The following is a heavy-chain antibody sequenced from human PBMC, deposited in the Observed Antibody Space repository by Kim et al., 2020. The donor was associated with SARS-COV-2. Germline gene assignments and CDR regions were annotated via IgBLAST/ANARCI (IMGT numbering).Heavy chain of an antibody. CDR3: ARGPTSAAHYFDK. CDR1: GGSFGDYY. J-gene: IGHJ4*02. D-gene: IGHD6-13*01. CDR2: INRSGDT. Sequence: SETLSLTCADYGGSFGDYYWSWIRQPPGGGLEWIGEINRSGDTNYNPSLESRVTISVDTSKTHFSLRLTPVTAADTAVYYCARGPTSAAHYFDKWGQG. V-gene: IGHV4-34*01.